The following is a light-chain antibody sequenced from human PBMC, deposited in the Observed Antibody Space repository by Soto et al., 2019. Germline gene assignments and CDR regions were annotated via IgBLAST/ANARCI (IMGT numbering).Light chain of an antibody. V-gene: IGLV2-14*01. Sequence: QSVLTQPASMSGSPGQSITISCTGTSSDVGGYNFVSWYQQHPGKAPKLMIYDVNTRPSGVSNRFSGSKSGNMASLTISGLQAEDEADYFCSSYTSSSTVVFGGRTKLTVL. CDR3: SSYTSSSTVV. J-gene: IGLJ2*01. CDR2: DVN. CDR1: SSDVGGYNF.